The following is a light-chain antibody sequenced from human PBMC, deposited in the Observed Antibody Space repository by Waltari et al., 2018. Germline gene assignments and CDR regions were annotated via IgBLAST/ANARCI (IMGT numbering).Light chain of an antibody. CDR2: ADD. CDR3: AAWDDSLKGVL. CDR1: MSNTRNNA. V-gene: IGLV1-36*01. J-gene: IGLJ2*01. Sequence: SVLTQIPSVSEAPTQRVTIPCSGSMSNTRNNAVHWYQQVPGKAPKLLVFADDLLPSGVSDRFSGSKSGTSASLAISGLRSEDEGVYFCAAWDDSLKGVLFGGGTKLTVL.